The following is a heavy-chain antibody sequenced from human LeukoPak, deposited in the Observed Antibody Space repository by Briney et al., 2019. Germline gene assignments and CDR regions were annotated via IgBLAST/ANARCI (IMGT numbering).Heavy chain of an antibody. V-gene: IGHV1-2*06. D-gene: IGHD2-2*01. CDR1: GYTFTGYH. J-gene: IGHJ4*02. CDR3: ARDYCSSTSCLFGY. CDR2: INPNSGDT. Sequence: EASVNVSCKTSGYTFTGYHMHWVRQAPGQGLEWMGRINPNSGDTNYAQKFQGRVTMTRDTSISTAYMELSRLTSDDTAMYYCARDYCSSTSCLFGYWGQGTLVTVSS.